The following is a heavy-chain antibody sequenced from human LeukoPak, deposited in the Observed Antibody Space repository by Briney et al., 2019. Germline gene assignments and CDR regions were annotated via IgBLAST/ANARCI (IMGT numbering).Heavy chain of an antibody. D-gene: IGHD3-22*01. CDR1: GGSFSGYY. Sequence: PSETLFLTCAVYGGSFSGYYWSWIRQPPGKGLEWIGEINHSGSTNYNPSLKSRVTISVDTSKNQFSLKLSSVTAADTAVYYCARGHTYYYDSSGPDYWGQGTLVTVSS. J-gene: IGHJ4*02. CDR3: ARGHTYYYDSSGPDY. CDR2: INHSGST. V-gene: IGHV4-34*01.